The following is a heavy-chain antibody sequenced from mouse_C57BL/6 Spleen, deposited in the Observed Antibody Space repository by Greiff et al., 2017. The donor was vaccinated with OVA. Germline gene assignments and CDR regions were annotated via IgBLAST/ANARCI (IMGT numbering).Heavy chain of an antibody. CDR2: IHPSDSDT. D-gene: IGHD2-4*01. J-gene: IGHJ4*01. CDR1: GYTFTSYW. CDR3: ALIYYDYGYAMDY. V-gene: IGHV1-74*01. Sequence: VQLQQSGAELVKPGASVKVSCKASGYTFTSYWMHWVKQRPGQGLEWIGRIHPSDSDTNYNQKFKGKATLTVDKSSSTAYLQRISLTSEDSAVYYCALIYYDYGYAMDYWGQGTSVTVSS.